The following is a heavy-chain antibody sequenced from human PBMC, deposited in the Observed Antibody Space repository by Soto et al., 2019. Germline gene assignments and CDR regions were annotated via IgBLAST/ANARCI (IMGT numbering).Heavy chain of an antibody. Sequence: GPTRVNPTQTLTLTCTFSGFSLTTSGVGVGWIRQPPGKALEWLALIYWNDDKRYSPSLRGRLTITKDTSKNQVVLAMTNMGPVDTATYYCAHHTITPATNWFDPWGLGTLVTVSS. CDR2: IYWNDDK. D-gene: IGHD2-2*01. J-gene: IGHJ5*02. CDR3: AHHTITPATNWFDP. V-gene: IGHV2-5*01. CDR1: GFSLTTSGVG.